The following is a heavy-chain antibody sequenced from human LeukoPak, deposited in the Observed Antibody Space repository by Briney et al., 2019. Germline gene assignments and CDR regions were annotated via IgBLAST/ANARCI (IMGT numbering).Heavy chain of an antibody. CDR2: ISFSVNTK. CDR1: GFTFSDYS. CDR3: AREATGFWSGYYEY. J-gene: IGHJ4*02. D-gene: IGHD3-3*01. Sequence: GGSLRLSCAASGFTFSDYSMNWVRQAPGKGLEWVSYISFSVNTKYYGDSVKGRFTIPRDNAKNSLYLQMNSLRAEDTAVYYCAREATGFWSGYYEYWGQGTLVTVSS. V-gene: IGHV3-48*04.